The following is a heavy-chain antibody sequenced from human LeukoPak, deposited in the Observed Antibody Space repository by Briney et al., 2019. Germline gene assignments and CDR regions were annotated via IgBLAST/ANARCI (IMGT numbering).Heavy chain of an antibody. CDR1: GYTFTGYY. CDR3: ARAPYSSGWYLLTYYFDF. D-gene: IGHD6-19*01. V-gene: IGHV1-2*02. CDR2: INPKSGGT. Sequence: ASVKVSCKASGYTFTGYYLHWVRQAPGQGLEWMGWINPKSGGTNYAQKFQGRVTMTRDTSISTAYMELSRLRSDDTAVYYCARAPYSSGWYLLTYYFDFWGQGTLVTVSS. J-gene: IGHJ4*02.